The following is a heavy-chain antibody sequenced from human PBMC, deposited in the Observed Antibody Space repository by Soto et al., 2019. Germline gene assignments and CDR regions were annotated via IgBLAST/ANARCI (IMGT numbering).Heavy chain of an antibody. Sequence: KTSESLAFASTVCGGSIVNADHYRSCNHQPPGNGPERIGYIYYSGSTYYNPSLKSRVTISVDMSKNQLSLKLRSVTAADTAVYYCARQAGRIRFLEWLMPDYYYYYGMDVWGQGTTVTVSS. CDR2: IYYSGST. J-gene: IGHJ6*02. CDR1: GGSIVNADHY. D-gene: IGHD3-3*01. V-gene: IGHV4-30-4*01. CDR3: ARQAGRIRFLEWLMPDYYYYYGMDV.